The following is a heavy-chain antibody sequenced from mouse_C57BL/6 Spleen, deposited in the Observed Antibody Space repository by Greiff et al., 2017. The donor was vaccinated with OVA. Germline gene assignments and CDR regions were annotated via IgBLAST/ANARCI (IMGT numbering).Heavy chain of an antibody. J-gene: IGHJ4*01. D-gene: IGHD2-1*01. CDR2: IDPEDGET. CDR3: ARHPTVYYGNYHYAMDY. Sequence: EVQLVESGAELVKPGASVKLSCTASGFNIKDYYMHWVKQRTEQGLEWIGRIDPEDGETKYAPKFQGKATITADTSSNTAYLQLSSLTSEDTAVYYCARHPTVYYGNYHYAMDYWGQGTSVTVSS. CDR1: GFNIKDYY. V-gene: IGHV14-2*01.